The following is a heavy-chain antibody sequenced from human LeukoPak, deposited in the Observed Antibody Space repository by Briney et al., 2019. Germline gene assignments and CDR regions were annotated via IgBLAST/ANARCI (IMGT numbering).Heavy chain of an antibody. J-gene: IGHJ4*02. V-gene: IGHV3-74*01. D-gene: IGHD2-2*02. CDR3: ARDSAYCSSTSCYNYFDY. Sequence: PGGSLRLSCAASGFTFSSYWMHWVRQAPGKGLVWVSRINSDGSSTTYADSVKGRFTISRDNAKNTLYLQMNSLRAEDTAGYYCARDSAYCSSTSCYNYFDYWGQGNLVTVSS. CDR2: INSDGSST. CDR1: GFTFSSYW.